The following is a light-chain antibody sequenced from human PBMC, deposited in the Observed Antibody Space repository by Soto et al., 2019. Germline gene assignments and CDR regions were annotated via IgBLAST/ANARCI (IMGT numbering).Light chain of an antibody. V-gene: IGKV3-20*01. CDR1: QSVSSNY. CDR3: QQYGSSPLMYT. CDR2: GAS. Sequence: EIVLTQSPGTLSLSPRERATLSCRASQSVSSNYLAWYQQKPGQAPRLLIYGASSRATGIPDRFSGSGSGTDFTLTISRLEPEDFAMYYCQQYGSSPLMYTFGQGTKLEIK. J-gene: IGKJ2*01.